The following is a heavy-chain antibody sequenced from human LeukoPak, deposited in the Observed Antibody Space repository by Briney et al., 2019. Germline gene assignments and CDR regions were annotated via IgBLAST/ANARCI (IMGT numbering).Heavy chain of an antibody. CDR3: ARETNYYDSSGYSDNWFDP. J-gene: IGHJ5*02. Sequence: PSETLSLTCTVSGGSISSYYWSWIRQPAGKGLEWIGRIYTSGSTNYNPSLKSRVTMSVDTSKNQFSLKLSSVTAADTAVYYCARETNYYDSSGYSDNWFDPWGQGTLVTVSS. CDR1: GGSISSYY. D-gene: IGHD3-22*01. V-gene: IGHV4-4*07. CDR2: IYTSGST.